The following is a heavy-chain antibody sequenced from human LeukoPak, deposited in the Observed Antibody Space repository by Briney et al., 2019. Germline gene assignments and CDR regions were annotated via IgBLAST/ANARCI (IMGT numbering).Heavy chain of an antibody. V-gene: IGHV3-23*01. CDR3: AKDGRYSSNWSFDY. CDR2: ISGSGGST. CDR1: GFTFSSYA. D-gene: IGHD6-13*01. J-gene: IGHJ4*02. Sequence: PGGSLRLSCAASGFTFSSYAMSWVRQAPGKGLEWVSAISGSGGSTYYADSVKGRFTISRDNSKHTLYLQMNSLRAEDTAVYYCAKDGRYSSNWSFDYWGQGTLVTVSS.